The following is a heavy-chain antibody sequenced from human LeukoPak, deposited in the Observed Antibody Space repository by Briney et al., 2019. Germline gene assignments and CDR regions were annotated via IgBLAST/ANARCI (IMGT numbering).Heavy chain of an antibody. J-gene: IGHJ6*02. Sequence: GGSLRLSCAASGFTVSSNYMSWVRQAPGKGLEWVSVIYSGGSTYYADSVKGRFTISRDNSKNTLYLQMNSLRAEDTAVYYCARDRRLVSSGPSYYYYGMDVWGQGTTVTVSS. D-gene: IGHD3-10*01. CDR1: GFTVSSNY. CDR3: ARDRRLVSSGPSYYYYGMDV. CDR2: IYSGGST. V-gene: IGHV3-66*01.